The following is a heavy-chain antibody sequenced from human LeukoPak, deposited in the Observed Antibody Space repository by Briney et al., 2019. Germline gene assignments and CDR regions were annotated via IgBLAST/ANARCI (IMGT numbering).Heavy chain of an antibody. V-gene: IGHV3-66*02. CDR3: ARDPPIVVVPAAIGNFQH. CDR1: GFTVSSNY. J-gene: IGHJ1*01. D-gene: IGHD2-2*01. Sequence: GRSLRLSCAASGFTVSSNYMSWVRQAPGKGLEWVSVNYSGGSTYYADSVKGRFTISRDNSKNTLYLQMNSLRAEDTAVYYCARDPPIVVVPAAIGNFQHWGQGTLVTVSS. CDR2: NYSGGST.